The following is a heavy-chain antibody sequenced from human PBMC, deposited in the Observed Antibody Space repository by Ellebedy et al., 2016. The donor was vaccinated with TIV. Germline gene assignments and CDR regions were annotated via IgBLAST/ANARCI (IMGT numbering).Heavy chain of an antibody. CDR1: GYSFTSYW. J-gene: IGHJ6*03. V-gene: IGHV5-51*01. D-gene: IGHD4-17*01. Sequence: GESLKISCTGSGYSFTSYWIGWVRQMPGKGLEWMGIIYPGASDTRYSPSFQGQVTISADKSISTAYLQWISLKASDTAIYYSAKHGHDKAVSGIERYCYDDMDVWGKGTTVTVSS. CDR3: AKHGHDKAVSGIERYCYDDMDV. CDR2: IYPGASDT.